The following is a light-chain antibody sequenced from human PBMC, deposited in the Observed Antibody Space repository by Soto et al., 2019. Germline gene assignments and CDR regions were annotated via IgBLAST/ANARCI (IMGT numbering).Light chain of an antibody. CDR3: CSYAGSSTLV. V-gene: IGLV2-23*01. Sequence: QSALTQPASVSGSPGQSITISCTGTSSDVGSYNLVSWYQQHPGKAPKLMIYEGSKRPSRVSNRFSGSKSGNTASLTISGLQAEDEADYYCCSYAGSSTLVFGTGTKVTVL. CDR1: SSDVGSYNL. J-gene: IGLJ1*01. CDR2: EGS.